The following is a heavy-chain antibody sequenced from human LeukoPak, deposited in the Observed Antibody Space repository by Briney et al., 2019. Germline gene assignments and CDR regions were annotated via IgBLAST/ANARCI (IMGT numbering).Heavy chain of an antibody. V-gene: IGHV3-48*01. CDR2: ISSGSRTI. D-gene: IGHD1-20*01. CDR1: GFTFSSYS. J-gene: IGHJ4*02. Sequence: PGGSLRLSCAASGFTFSSYSMYWLRQAPGKGLEWLSYISSGSRTIYYADSVKGRFTVSRDNAKSSLYLQMNSLRAEDTAVYFCARESISGHRDFDYWGQGALVTVSS. CDR3: ARESISGHRDFDY.